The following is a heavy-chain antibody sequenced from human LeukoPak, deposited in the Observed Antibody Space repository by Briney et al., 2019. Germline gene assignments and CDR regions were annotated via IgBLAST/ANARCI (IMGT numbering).Heavy chain of an antibody. D-gene: IGHD1-26*01. V-gene: IGHV4-34*01. CDR1: GGSFSGYY. Sequence: SETLSLTCAVYGGSFSGYYWSWIRQPPGKGLEWIGEINHSGSTNYNPSLKSRVTISVDTSKNQFSLKLSSVTAADTAVYYCARGIVGAPDYWGQGTLVTVSA. CDR2: INHSGST. J-gene: IGHJ4*02. CDR3: ARGIVGAPDY.